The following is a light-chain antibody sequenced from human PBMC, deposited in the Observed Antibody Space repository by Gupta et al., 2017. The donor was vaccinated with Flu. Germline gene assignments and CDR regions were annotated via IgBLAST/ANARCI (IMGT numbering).Light chain of an antibody. Sequence: SYVLTQPPSVSVAPGQTARLTCAGNNIGIKSVHWYQQRPGQAPVLVVFDDRDRPSGIPERFSGSNSENTATLTISRVEAGDEADYFCQVWDTSRAPPRVVFGGGSKLTVL. J-gene: IGLJ3*02. V-gene: IGLV3-21*02. CDR3: QVWDTSRAPPRVV. CDR2: DDR. CDR1: NIGIKS.